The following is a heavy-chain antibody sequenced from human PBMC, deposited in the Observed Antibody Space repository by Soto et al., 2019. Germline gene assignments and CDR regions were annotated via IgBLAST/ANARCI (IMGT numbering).Heavy chain of an antibody. J-gene: IGHJ4*02. CDR3: ARERTYFGDY. V-gene: IGHV1-8*01. CDR1: GYTFTSYD. CDR2: MNPNRGNT. D-gene: IGHD3-9*01. Sequence: QVQLVQSGAEVKKPGASVKVSCKASGYTFTSYDIKWVRQATGQGLEWMGWMNPNRGNTGYAQKFXGXAXMXXNTSISTAYMELSSLRSEDTAGYYCARERTYFGDYWGQGTLVTVSS.